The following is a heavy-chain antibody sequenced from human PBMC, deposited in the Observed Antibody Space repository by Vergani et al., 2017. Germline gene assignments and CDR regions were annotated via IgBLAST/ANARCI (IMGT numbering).Heavy chain of an antibody. CDR2: ISGSGGST. D-gene: IGHD3-22*01. CDR3: AKNGLGYDSSGYSYYYYGMDV. V-gene: IGHV3-23*01. J-gene: IGHJ6*02. CDR1: GFTFSSYA. Sequence: EVQLLESGGGLVQPGGSLRLSCAASGFTFSSYAMSWVRQAPGKGLEWVSAISGSGGSTYYADSVKGRCTISRDNSKNTLYLQMNSLRAEDTAVYYCAKNGLGYDSSGYSYYYYGMDVWGQGTTVTVSS.